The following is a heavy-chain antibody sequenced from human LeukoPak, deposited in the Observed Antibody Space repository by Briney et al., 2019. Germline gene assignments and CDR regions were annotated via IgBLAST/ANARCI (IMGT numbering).Heavy chain of an antibody. CDR3: ARGGADYVIGY. CDR1: GFTFSNYA. V-gene: IGHV3-23*01. CDR2: ISGSGDST. Sequence: PGGSLRLSCAASGFTFSNYAMSWVRQAPGKGLEWVSVISGSGDSTYYADSVKGRSTISRDISKNTLYLQMNSLRAEDTAVYYCARGGADYVIGYWGQGTLVTVSS. J-gene: IGHJ4*02. D-gene: IGHD4-17*01.